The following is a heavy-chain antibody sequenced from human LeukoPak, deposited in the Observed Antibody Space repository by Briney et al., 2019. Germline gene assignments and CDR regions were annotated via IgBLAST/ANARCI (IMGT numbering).Heavy chain of an antibody. CDR2: IYTSGST. V-gene: IGHV4-4*07. CDR3: ARDDTMVRGVIITPGYFDY. Sequence: SETLSLTCTVSGGSISSYYWSWIRQPAGKGLEWIGRIYTSGSTNYNPSLKSRVTMSVDTSKNQFSLKLSSVTAADTAVYYCARDDTMVRGVIITPGYFDYWGQGTLVTVSS. J-gene: IGHJ4*02. CDR1: GGSISSYY. D-gene: IGHD3-10*01.